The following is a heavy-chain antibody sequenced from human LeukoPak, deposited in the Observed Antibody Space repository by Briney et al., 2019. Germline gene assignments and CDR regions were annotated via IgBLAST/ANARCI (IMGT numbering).Heavy chain of an antibody. CDR1: GFTFSSYA. CDR2: ISGSGGST. Sequence: GSLRLSCAASGFTFSSYAMSWVRQAPGKGLDWVSHISGSGGSTYYADSVKGRFTISRDNSKNTLYLQMNSLRAEDTAVYYCAKLLVADRPNTHYFDHWGPGTLVTVSS. J-gene: IGHJ4*02. D-gene: IGHD6-6*01. CDR3: AKLLVADRPNTHYFDH. V-gene: IGHV3-23*01.